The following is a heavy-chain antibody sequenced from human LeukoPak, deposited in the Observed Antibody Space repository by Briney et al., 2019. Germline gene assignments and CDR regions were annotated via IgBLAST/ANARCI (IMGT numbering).Heavy chain of an antibody. J-gene: IGHJ4*02. D-gene: IGHD6-19*01. V-gene: IGHV1-69*04. CDR2: IIPILGIA. CDR3: ARVLGSSGPTDY. CDR1: GGTFSSYA. Sequence: SVKVSCKASGGTFSSYAISWVRQAPGQGLEWVGRIIPILGIANYAQKFQGRVTITADKSTSTAYMELSSLRSEDTAVYYCARVLGSSGPTDYWGQGTLVTVSS.